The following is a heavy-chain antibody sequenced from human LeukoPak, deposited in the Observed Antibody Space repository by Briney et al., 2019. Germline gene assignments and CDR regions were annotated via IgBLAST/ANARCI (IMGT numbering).Heavy chain of an antibody. D-gene: IGHD3-22*01. CDR1: GFTFSSYG. Sequence: GGSLRLSCAASGFTFSSYGMHWVRQAPGKGLEWVAVISYDGSNKYYADSVKGRFTISRDNSKNTLYLQMNSLRAEDTAVYYCARDRYSDSSGIDAFDIWGQGTMVTVSS. CDR3: ARDRYSDSSGIDAFDI. CDR2: ISYDGSNK. J-gene: IGHJ3*02. V-gene: IGHV3-30*03.